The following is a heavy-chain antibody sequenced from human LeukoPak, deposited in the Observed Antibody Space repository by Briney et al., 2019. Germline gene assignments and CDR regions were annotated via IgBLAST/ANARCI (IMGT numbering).Heavy chain of an antibody. Sequence: SETLSLTCTVSGGSISSSLYYWGWIRQPPGKGLEWIGNIYYDGSTYYNPSLKSRATISVDTSKNQFSLKLSSVTAADTAVYYCARGAAKYNWNTFGYWGQGTLVTVSS. CDR2: IYYDGST. CDR3: ARGAAKYNWNTFGY. V-gene: IGHV4-39*07. D-gene: IGHD1/OR15-1a*01. J-gene: IGHJ4*02. CDR1: GGSISSSLYY.